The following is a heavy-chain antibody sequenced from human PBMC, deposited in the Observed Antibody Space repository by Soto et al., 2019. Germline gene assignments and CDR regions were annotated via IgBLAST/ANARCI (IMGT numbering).Heavy chain of an antibody. Sequence: ASVKVSCKASGYTFTSYDINWVRQATGQGLEWMGWMNPNSGNTGYAQKFQGRVTMTRNTSISTVYMELSSLRSEDTAVYYCARGMDYDFWSGYWYYFDYWGQGTLVTVSS. CDR3: ARGMDYDFWSGYWYYFDY. J-gene: IGHJ4*02. V-gene: IGHV1-8*01. CDR2: MNPNSGNT. CDR1: GYTFTSYD. D-gene: IGHD3-3*01.